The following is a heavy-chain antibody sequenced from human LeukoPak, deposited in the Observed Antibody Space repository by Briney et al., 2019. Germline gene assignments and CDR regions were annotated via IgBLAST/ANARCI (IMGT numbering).Heavy chain of an antibody. Sequence: GGSLRLSCAASGFTFRSYWIHWVRQTPGKGLVWVSRINSDGSITDYADSVKGRFTISRDNAQNTLYLQMNSLRAEDTAVYYCVIGSHDWFRMDVWCQGTTVTVSS. D-gene: IGHD3-9*01. V-gene: IGHV3-74*01. J-gene: IGHJ6*02. CDR2: INSDGSIT. CDR3: VIGSHDWFRMDV. CDR1: GFTFRSYW.